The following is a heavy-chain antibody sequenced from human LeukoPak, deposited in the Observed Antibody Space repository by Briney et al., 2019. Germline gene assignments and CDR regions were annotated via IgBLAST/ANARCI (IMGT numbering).Heavy chain of an antibody. CDR3: ARVPRELGAH. Sequence: ASVKVSCKASGYTFTSYDINWVRQATGQGLEWMGFMNPSSGNTGYAQKFQGRVTMTRNTSISTAYMELSSLRSEDTALYYCARVPRELGAHWGQGTLVTVSS. CDR1: GYTFTSYD. CDR2: MNPSSGNT. J-gene: IGHJ4*02. D-gene: IGHD3-16*01. V-gene: IGHV1-8*01.